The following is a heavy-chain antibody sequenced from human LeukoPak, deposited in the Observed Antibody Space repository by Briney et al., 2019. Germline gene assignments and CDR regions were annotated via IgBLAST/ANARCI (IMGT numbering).Heavy chain of an antibody. Sequence: SETLSLTCAVYGGSFSGYYWSWIRQPPGKGLEGIGEINRSGSTNYNPSLKSRVTISVDTSKNQFSLKLSSVTAADTAVYYCAAPRHSSGWYYFDYWGQGTLVTVSS. CDR2: INRSGST. J-gene: IGHJ4*02. CDR1: GGSFSGYY. D-gene: IGHD6-19*01. V-gene: IGHV4-34*01. CDR3: AAPRHSSGWYYFDY.